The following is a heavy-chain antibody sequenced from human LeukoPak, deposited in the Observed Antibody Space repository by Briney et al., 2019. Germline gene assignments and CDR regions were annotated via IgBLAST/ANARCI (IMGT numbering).Heavy chain of an antibody. J-gene: IGHJ4*02. CDR2: IKQDGSEK. CDR1: GFTFSSYW. Sequence: GGSLRLSCAASGFTFSSYWMSWVRQAPGTELEWVANIKQDGSEKYYVDSVKGRFTISRDNAKNSLYLQMNSLRAEDTAVYYCARGNNWNLFDYWGQGTLVTVSS. CDR3: ARGNNWNLFDY. V-gene: IGHV3-7*03. D-gene: IGHD1-20*01.